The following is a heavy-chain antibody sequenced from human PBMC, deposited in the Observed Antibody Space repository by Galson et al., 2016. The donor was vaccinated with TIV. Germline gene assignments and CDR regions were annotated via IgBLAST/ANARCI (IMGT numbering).Heavy chain of an antibody. V-gene: IGHV3-43D*04. CDR1: GFTFDDYA. CDR2: ISWDGSNR. Sequence: SLRLSCAASGFTFDDYAMHWVRQTPGKGLEWDSLISWDGSNRFYADSVKGRFNISRDNSKNSLYLQMNSLRTEDTALYYCAKDIGGGNYYYYYMDVWGTGTTVTVSS. J-gene: IGHJ6*03. D-gene: IGHD3-16*01. CDR3: AKDIGGGNYYYYYMDV.